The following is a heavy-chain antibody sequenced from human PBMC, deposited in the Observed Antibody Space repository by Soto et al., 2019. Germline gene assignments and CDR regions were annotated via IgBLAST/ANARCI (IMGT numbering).Heavy chain of an antibody. J-gene: IGHJ5*02. Sequence: EVQLVESGGALVQPGGSLILSCAAYGFTFRNYWMHCVRQAPGKGLVWISRMNSDGSNTVYADDVKGRFTISRDNAKNTPYLQMNRRRVENTAVYYWATSKGSMSNAPITPWGQGTLVTVSS. D-gene: IGHD3-10*01. CDR3: ATSKGSMSNAPITP. CDR1: GFTFRNYW. CDR2: MNSDGSNT. V-gene: IGHV3-74*01.